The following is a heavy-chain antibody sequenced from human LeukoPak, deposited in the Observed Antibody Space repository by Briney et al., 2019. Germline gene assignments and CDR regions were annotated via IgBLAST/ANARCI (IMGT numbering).Heavy chain of an antibody. Sequence: ASVKVSCKASGYTFTSYGVSWVRQAPGQGLEWMGWISAYNGNTNYAQKLQGRVTMTTDTSTSTAYMELRSLRSDDTAVYYCASSAYWNDAFDIWGQGTMVTVSS. CDR2: ISAYNGNT. CDR3: ASSAYWNDAFDI. J-gene: IGHJ3*02. D-gene: IGHD1-1*01. CDR1: GYTFTSYG. V-gene: IGHV1-18*01.